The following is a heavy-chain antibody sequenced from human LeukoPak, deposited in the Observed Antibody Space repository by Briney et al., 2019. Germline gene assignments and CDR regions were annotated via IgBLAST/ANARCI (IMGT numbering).Heavy chain of an antibody. J-gene: IGHJ4*02. CDR2: IWYDGSNK. V-gene: IGHV3-33*01. Sequence: GGSLTLSCAASGFTFSSYGMHWVRQAPGKGLEWVAVIWYDGSNKYYADSVNGRFTISRDNSKNTLYLQMNSLRAEDTAVYYCARESGSWYYFDYGGRETGDTVSS. CDR1: GFTFSSYG. CDR3: ARESGSWYYFDY. D-gene: IGHD5-12*01.